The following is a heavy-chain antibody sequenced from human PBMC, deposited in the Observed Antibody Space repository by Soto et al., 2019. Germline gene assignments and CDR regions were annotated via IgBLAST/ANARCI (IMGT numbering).Heavy chain of an antibody. CDR2: ISAYNGNT. V-gene: IGHV1-18*04. Sequence: ASVKVSCKASGYTFTSYGISWVRQAPGQGLDWMGWISAYNGNTKYAQDLQGRVTMTTDTSTSTAYMELRSLRSDDTAMYYCARRAETNGWNGFGADKYYFDFWGQGTLVTSPQ. J-gene: IGHJ4*02. CDR3: ARRAETNGWNGFGADKYYFDF. CDR1: GYTFTSYG. D-gene: IGHD1-1*01.